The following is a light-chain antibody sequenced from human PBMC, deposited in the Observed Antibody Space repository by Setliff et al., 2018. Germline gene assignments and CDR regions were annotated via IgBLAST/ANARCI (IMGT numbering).Light chain of an antibody. J-gene: IGLJ1*01. CDR3: CSYAGSYTSLYV. CDR2: DVS. CDR1: SGDVGGYNY. Sequence: QSVLTQPASVSGSPGQSITISCTGTSGDVGGYNYVSWYQQHPGKAPKLMIYDVSKRPSGVPDRFSGSKSGDTASLTISGLQAEDEADYYCCSYAGSYTSLYVFGTGTKV. V-gene: IGLV2-11*01.